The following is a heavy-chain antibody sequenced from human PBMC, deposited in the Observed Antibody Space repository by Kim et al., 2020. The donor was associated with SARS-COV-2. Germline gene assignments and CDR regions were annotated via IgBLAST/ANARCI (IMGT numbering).Heavy chain of an antibody. D-gene: IGHD3-10*01. J-gene: IGHJ4*02. Sequence: VQGRFTISRDNAKNTLDLQMSSPRAEDTAVYYCAKDPEPMVRGVRNFDYWGQGTLVTVSS. CDR3: AKDPEPMVRGVRNFDY. V-gene: IGHV3-23*01.